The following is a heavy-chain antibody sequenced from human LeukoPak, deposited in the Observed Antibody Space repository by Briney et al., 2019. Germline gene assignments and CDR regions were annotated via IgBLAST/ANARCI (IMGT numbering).Heavy chain of an antibody. CDR1: GFTFSSYS. V-gene: IGHV3-7*01. Sequence: GGSLKLSCAASGFTFSSYSMSWVRQAPGKGLEWVASIQQGGSEKYYVDSVKGRFTISRDNAKNSLYLQMNRLRTEDTAVYYCARGSLVTPDWGQGTLVTVSS. CDR3: ARGSLVTPD. J-gene: IGHJ4*02. D-gene: IGHD5-18*01. CDR2: IQQGGSEK.